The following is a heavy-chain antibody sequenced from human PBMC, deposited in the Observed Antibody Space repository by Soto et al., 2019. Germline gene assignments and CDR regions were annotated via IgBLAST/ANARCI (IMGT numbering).Heavy chain of an antibody. CDR1: GGSISSYY. Sequence: PSETLSLTCTVSGGSISSYYWSWIRQPPGKGLEWIGYIYYSGSTNYNPSLKSRVTISVDTSKNQFSLKLSSVTAADTAVYYCARVNWNYVCYYMDVWGKGTTVTVSS. V-gene: IGHV4-59*01. D-gene: IGHD1-1*01. CDR2: IYYSGST. J-gene: IGHJ6*03. CDR3: ARVNWNYVCYYMDV.